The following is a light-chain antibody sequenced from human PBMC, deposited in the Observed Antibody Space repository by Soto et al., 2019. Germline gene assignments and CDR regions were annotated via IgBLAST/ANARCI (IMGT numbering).Light chain of an antibody. CDR1: QSVSRY. V-gene: IGKV3-11*01. CDR2: DAS. Sequence: EIVLTQSPATLSVSPRERATLSCRASQSVSRYLAWYQQKPGQAPRLLIYDASNRATGVPARFSGSGSGTDFTLAVSSLEPEDFAVYYCQQRGDWPITFGQGTRLEI. J-gene: IGKJ5*01. CDR3: QQRGDWPIT.